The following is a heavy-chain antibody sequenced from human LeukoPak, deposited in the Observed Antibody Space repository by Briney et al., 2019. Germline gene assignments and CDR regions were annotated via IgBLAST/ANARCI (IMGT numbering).Heavy chain of an antibody. CDR1: GGSVSSYY. J-gene: IGHJ4*02. D-gene: IGHD1-26*01. CDR2: MSYSGRT. V-gene: IGHV4-59*02. Sequence: SETLSLTCTVSGGSVSSYYWSWIRQTPEKGLEWIGYMSYSGRTDYGPSLKSRVTMSVDTSKNQFSLKMSYVTAADTAVYYCARVGLRGSYYVDYWGQGTLVTVSS. CDR3: ARVGLRGSYYVDY.